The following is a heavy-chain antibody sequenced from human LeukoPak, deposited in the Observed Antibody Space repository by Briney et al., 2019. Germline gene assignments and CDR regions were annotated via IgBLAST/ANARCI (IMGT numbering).Heavy chain of an antibody. CDR3: ASYCSRTSCYQDY. D-gene: IGHD2-2*01. CDR2: ISSSSSTI. V-gene: IGHV3-48*04. J-gene: IGHJ4*02. CDR1: GFTFSSYS. Sequence: GGSLRLSCAASGFTFSSYSMNWVRQAPGKGLEWVSYISSSSSTIYYADSVKGRFTISRDNAKNSLYLQMNSLRAEDTALYYCASYCSRTSCYQDYWGQGTPVTVSS.